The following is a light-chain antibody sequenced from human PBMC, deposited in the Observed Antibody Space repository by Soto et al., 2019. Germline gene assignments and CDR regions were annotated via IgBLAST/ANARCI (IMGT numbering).Light chain of an antibody. V-gene: IGLV2-14*01. CDR3: SSYTSSSTPV. CDR1: SSDIGGYNY. CDR2: EVS. Sequence: QPVLTQPASVSGSPGQSITISCTGTSSDIGGYNYVSWYQQHPGKAPKLMIYEVSNRPSGVSNRFSGSKSGSTASLTISGLQAEDEADYYCSSYTSSSTPVFGGGTKVTVL. J-gene: IGLJ3*02.